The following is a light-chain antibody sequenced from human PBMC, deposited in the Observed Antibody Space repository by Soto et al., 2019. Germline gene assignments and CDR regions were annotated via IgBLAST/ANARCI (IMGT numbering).Light chain of an antibody. V-gene: IGKV3-15*01. CDR2: GAS. CDR1: QSISSN. J-gene: IGKJ1*01. Sequence: EIVLTQSPVTLSLSPGERATLFCMASQSISSNLAWYQQKPGQVPRLLSSGASTRATGISARFSGSGSGTEFTLTISSLKSEDFAVYYCQQYNKWPGTFGQGTKVDI. CDR3: QQYNKWPGT.